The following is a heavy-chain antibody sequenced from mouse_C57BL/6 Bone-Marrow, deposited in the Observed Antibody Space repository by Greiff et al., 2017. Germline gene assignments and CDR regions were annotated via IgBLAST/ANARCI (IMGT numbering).Heavy chain of an antibody. D-gene: IGHD1-1*01. J-gene: IGHJ3*01. CDR2: INPSSGYT. V-gene: IGHV1-7*01. Sequence: QVQLQQSGAELAKPGVSVKLSCKASGYTFTSYWMHWVKQRPGQGLEWIGYINPSSGYTKYNQKFKDKATLTADKSSSTAYMQLSSLTYEDSAVYYCASDYYGSSPWFAYWGQGTLVTVSA. CDR3: ASDYYGSSPWFAY. CDR1: GYTFTSYW.